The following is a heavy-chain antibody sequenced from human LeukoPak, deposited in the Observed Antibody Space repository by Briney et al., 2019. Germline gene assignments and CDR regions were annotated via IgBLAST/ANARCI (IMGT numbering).Heavy chain of an antibody. CDR3: AREMAMALHDPYFDY. CDR2: ISYDGSNK. J-gene: IGHJ4*02. Sequence: GGSLRLSCAASGFTFSSYDMHWVRQAPGKGLEWVTVISYDGSNKYYGDSVKGRFTISRDNSKNTLYLQMNSLRAEDTAVYYCAREMAMALHDPYFDYWGQGTLVTVSS. D-gene: IGHD5-18*01. CDR1: GFTFSSYD. V-gene: IGHV3-30*03.